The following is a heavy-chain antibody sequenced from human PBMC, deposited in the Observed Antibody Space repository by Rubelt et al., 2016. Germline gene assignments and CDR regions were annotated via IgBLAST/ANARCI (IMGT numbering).Heavy chain of an antibody. J-gene: IGHJ4*02. CDR1: GGSFTGYY. CDR2: IYNSGST. Sequence: QVHLQQWGAGLLKPSETLSLKCGVPGGSFTGYYWSWIRQPPGKGLEWIGYIYNSGSTKYNPSLKSRVTISVDTAKGQFSRELSSVTAADTAVYYCAKYCSGVICSRHFDYWGQGTLVTVSS. D-gene: IGHD2-15*01. CDR3: AKYCSGVICSRHFDY. V-gene: IGHV4-59*10.